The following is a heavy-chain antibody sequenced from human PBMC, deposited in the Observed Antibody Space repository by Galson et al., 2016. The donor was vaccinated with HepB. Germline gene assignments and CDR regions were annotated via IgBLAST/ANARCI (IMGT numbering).Heavy chain of an antibody. CDR1: GFSFSSYG. V-gene: IGHV3-23*01. CDR2: ISRSGDST. CDR3: VQGSTAPAV. D-gene: IGHD1-26*01. J-gene: IGHJ6*04. Sequence: SLRLSCAASGFSFSSYGMTWVRQAPGKGLDVVSSISRSGDSTDYADSVKGRFTISRDNSKNTLSLQMNSLRADDAAVYYCVQGSTAPAVWGKGTAVTVSS.